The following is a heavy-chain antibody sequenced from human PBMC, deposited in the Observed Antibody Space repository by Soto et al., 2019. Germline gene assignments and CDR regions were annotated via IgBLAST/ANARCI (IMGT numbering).Heavy chain of an antibody. CDR2: IIPIFGTA. CDR3: ARDRYRAYSSSSRYDY. Sequence: QVQLVQSGAEVKKPGSSVKVSCKASGGTFSSYAISWVRQAPGQGLEWMGGIIPIFGTANYAQKFQGRVTPXGGXANHELKFQGRVTITTVETTTXAYMELSSLRSEDTAVYYCARDRYRAYSSSSRYDYWGQGTLVTVSS. D-gene: IGHD6-6*01. CDR1: GGTFSSYA. V-gene: IGHV1-69*05. J-gene: IGHJ4*02.